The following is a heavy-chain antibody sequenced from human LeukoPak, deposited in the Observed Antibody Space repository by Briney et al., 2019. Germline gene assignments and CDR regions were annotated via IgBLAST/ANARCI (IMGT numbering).Heavy chain of an antibody. CDR2: ISSSSSYI. J-gene: IGHJ4*02. V-gene: IGHV3-21*01. D-gene: IGHD3-10*01. Sequence: PGGSLRLSCAASGFTFSSYSMNWVRQAPGKGLEWVLSISSSSSYIYYADSVKGRFTISRDNAKNSLYLQMNSLRAEDTAVYYCARDTNTMVRGVIGYWGQGTLVTVSS. CDR1: GFTFSSYS. CDR3: ARDTNTMVRGVIGY.